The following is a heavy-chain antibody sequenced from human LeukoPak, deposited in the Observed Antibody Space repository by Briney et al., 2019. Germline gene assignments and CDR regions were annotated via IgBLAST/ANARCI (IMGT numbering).Heavy chain of an antibody. CDR3: ARERTVTGMVAARRSFGFYY. D-gene: IGHD1-26*01. CDR1: GYTFSGYY. CDR2: INPNSGGT. V-gene: IGHV1-2*06. J-gene: IGHJ4*02. Sequence: ASVKVSCKASGYTFSGYYMHWVRQAPGQGLEWMGRINPNSGGTNYAQKFQGRVTMTTDTSTSTAYMELSRLRSDDTAVYSCARERTVTGMVAARRSFGFYYWGQGTLVTVSS.